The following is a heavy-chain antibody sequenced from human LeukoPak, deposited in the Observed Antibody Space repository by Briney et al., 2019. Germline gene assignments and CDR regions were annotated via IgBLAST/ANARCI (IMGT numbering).Heavy chain of an antibody. CDR3: AKVGITIFGVVNPIDY. V-gene: IGHV3-23*01. D-gene: IGHD3-3*01. CDR1: GSTFSSYA. J-gene: IGHJ4*02. Sequence: GGSLRLSCAASGSTFSSYAMSWVRQAPGKGLEWVSAISGSGGSTYYADSVKGRFTISRDNSKNTLYLQMNSLRAEDTAVYYCAKVGITIFGVVNPIDYWGQGTLVTVSS. CDR2: ISGSGGST.